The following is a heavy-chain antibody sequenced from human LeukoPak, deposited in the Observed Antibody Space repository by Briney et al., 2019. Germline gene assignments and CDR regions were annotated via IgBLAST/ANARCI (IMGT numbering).Heavy chain of an antibody. D-gene: IGHD1-14*01. CDR3: ARPRVAWNHKKLNWFDP. V-gene: IGHV3-30-3*01. Sequence: GRSLRLYCAASGFTFSSYAMHWVRQAPGKGLEWVAVISYDGSNKYYADSVKGRFTISRDNSKNTLYLQMNSLRAEDTAVYYCARPRVAWNHKKLNWFDPWGQGTLVTVSS. CDR1: GFTFSSYA. J-gene: IGHJ5*02. CDR2: ISYDGSNK.